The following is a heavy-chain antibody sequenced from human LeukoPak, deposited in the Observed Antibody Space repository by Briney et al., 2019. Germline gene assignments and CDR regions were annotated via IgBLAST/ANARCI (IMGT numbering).Heavy chain of an antibody. D-gene: IGHD2/OR15-2a*01. Sequence: GGSLRLSCAASGFTFSSYWMHWVRQAPGKGLVWVSRINSDGSSTSYADSVKGRFTISRDNAKNSLSLQMNSLRVEDAAIYYCASLSLGYWGQGTLVTVSS. V-gene: IGHV3-74*01. CDR2: INSDGSST. CDR1: GFTFSSYW. CDR3: ASLSLGY. J-gene: IGHJ4*02.